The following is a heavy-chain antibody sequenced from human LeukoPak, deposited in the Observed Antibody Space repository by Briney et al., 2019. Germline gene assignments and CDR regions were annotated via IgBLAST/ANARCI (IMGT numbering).Heavy chain of an antibody. D-gene: IGHD2-15*01. Sequence: GGSLRLSCAASGFTFSSDSMNWVRQAPGKGLEWVSSISSSSSYIYYADSVKGRFTISRDNAKNSLYLQMNSLRAEDTAVYYCAREIGGGLGPGYWGQGTLVTVSS. CDR1: GFTFSSDS. CDR2: ISSSSSYI. J-gene: IGHJ4*02. CDR3: AREIGGGLGPGY. V-gene: IGHV3-21*01.